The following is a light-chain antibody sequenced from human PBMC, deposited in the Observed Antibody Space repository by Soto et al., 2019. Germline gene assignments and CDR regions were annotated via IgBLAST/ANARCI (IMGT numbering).Light chain of an antibody. CDR2: AAS. CDR1: QGIGVY. J-gene: IGKJ4*01. V-gene: IGKV1-27*01. CDR3: QKYNSDPLT. Sequence: DIQMTQSPSSLSASLGDRVTITCRASQGIGVYLAWFQQKPGNAPKLLIYAASTLQSWVPSRFSGSGSGTDFTLTVSSLQPEDVATYYCQKYNSDPLTFGGGTRVEIK.